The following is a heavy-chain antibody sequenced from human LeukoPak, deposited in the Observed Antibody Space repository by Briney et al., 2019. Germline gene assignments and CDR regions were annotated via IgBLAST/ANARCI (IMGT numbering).Heavy chain of an antibody. CDR3: AAGYYDSSGYYSNYFDY. CDR1: GYTLTELS. CDR2: FDPEDGET. D-gene: IGHD3-22*01. V-gene: IGHV1-24*01. Sequence: ASVKVSCKVSGYTLTELSMHWVRQAPGKGLEWMGGFDPEDGETIYAQKFQGRVTMTEDTSTDTAYMELSSLRSEDTAVYYCAAGYYDSSGYYSNYFDYWGQGTLVTVSS. J-gene: IGHJ4*02.